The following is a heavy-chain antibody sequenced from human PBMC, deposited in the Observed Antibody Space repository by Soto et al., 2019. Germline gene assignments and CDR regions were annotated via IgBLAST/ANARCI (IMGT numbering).Heavy chain of an antibody. CDR3: AKTGYQLLTNWFDP. J-gene: IGHJ5*02. CDR1: GFTFSSYW. CDR2: INSDGSST. V-gene: IGHV3-74*01. Sequence: GSLRLSCAASGFTFSSYWMHWVRQAPGKGLVWVSRINSDGSSTSYADSVKGRFTISRDNAKNTLYLQMNSLRAEDTAVYYCAKTGYQLLTNWFDPWGQGTLVTVSS. D-gene: IGHD2-2*01.